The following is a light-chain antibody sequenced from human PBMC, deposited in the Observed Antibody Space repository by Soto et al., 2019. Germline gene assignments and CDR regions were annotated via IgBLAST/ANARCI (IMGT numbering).Light chain of an antibody. CDR3: QQRSNWPTT. CDR1: QRVSSY. V-gene: IGKV3-11*01. CDR2: DAS. J-gene: IGKJ4*01. Sequence: EIVLTQSPATLSLSPGERATLSCRASQRVSSYLAWYQQKPGQAPRLLIYDASNRATGIPARFSCSGSGTDYTLTISILEPEDFAVYYCQQRSNWPTTFGGGTKVETK.